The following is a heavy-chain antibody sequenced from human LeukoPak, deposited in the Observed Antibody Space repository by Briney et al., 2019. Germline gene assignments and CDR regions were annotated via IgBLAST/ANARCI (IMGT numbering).Heavy chain of an antibody. J-gene: IGHJ4*02. CDR2: IWYDGSNK. CDR3: ARESAYSTWTAFDY. Sequence: GGSLRLSCAASGFTFSSYGMHWVRQAPSKGLEWVAVIWYDGSNKYYADSVKGRFTISRDNSKNTLYLQMNSLRAEDTAVYYCARESAYSTWTAFDYWGQGTLVTVSS. V-gene: IGHV3-33*01. D-gene: IGHD4-11*01. CDR1: GFTFSSYG.